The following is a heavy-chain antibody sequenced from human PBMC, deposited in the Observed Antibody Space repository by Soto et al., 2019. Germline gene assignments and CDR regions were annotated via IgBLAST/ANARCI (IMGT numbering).Heavy chain of an antibody. CDR3: ARADLGYCSSTSCYSLVSWFDP. J-gene: IGHJ5*02. Sequence: ASVKVSCKASGGTFSSYAISWVRQAPGQGLEWMGGIIPIFGTANYAQKFQGRVTITADESTSTAYMELSSLRSEDTAVYYCARADLGYCSSTSCYSLVSWFDPWGQGTLVTVSS. D-gene: IGHD2-2*01. CDR1: GGTFSSYA. V-gene: IGHV1-69*13. CDR2: IIPIFGTA.